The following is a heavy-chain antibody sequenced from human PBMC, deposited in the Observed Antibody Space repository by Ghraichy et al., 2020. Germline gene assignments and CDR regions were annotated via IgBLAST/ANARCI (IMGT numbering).Heavy chain of an antibody. CDR1: GGSFSNFG. CDR3: ARDSGDLLPQFYFYSFMDV. J-gene: IGHJ6*03. V-gene: IGHV1-69*13. D-gene: IGHD2/OR15-2a*01. Sequence: SVKVSCKVSGGSFSNFGISWVRQAPGQGLEWLGGIIPAFGTTDYAQRFQGRVIITADESTASAYMELSTLTSEDTAVSYCARDSGDLLPQFYFYSFMDVWGEGTSVPVS. CDR2: IIPAFGTT.